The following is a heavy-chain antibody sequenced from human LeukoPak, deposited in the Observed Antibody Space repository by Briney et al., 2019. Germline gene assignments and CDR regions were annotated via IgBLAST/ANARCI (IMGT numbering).Heavy chain of an antibody. D-gene: IGHD3-16*01. CDR3: AKEGRGGFDI. CDR1: GFTFSRSG. Sequence: GVSLRLSCAASGFTFSRSGMHWVRQAPGKGLEWVTFIGYDGSKIYYADSVKGRFTISRDNSKNTLYLQMNSLRAEDTAVYYCAKEGRGGFDIWGQGTMVTVSS. V-gene: IGHV3-30*02. CDR2: IGYDGSKI. J-gene: IGHJ3*02.